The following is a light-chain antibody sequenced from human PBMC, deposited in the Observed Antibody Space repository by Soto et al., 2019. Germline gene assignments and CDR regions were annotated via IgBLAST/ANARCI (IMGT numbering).Light chain of an antibody. Sequence: DIQMTQSPSSLSASVGYRVTITCQASQDITNYLNWYQQKPGKAPKLLIYDASDLETGVPSRFSGSGAGTDFTFTISSLQPEDIATYYCQQYDNVPITFGQGTRLEMK. V-gene: IGKV1-33*01. CDR3: QQYDNVPIT. CDR1: QDITNY. CDR2: DAS. J-gene: IGKJ5*01.